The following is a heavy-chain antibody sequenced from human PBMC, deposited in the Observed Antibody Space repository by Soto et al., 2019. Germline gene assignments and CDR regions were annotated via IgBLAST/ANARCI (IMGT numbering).Heavy chain of an antibody. V-gene: IGHV4-61*01. D-gene: IGHD5-12*01. Sequence: PSDTLSLTCTVSGGSVSSGSYYWSWIRQPPGKGLEWIGYIYYSGSTNYNPSLKSRVTISVDTSKNQFSLKLSSVTAADTAVYYCARASGDGYNFSKFDYWGQGTLVTVS. J-gene: IGHJ4*02. CDR1: GGSVSSGSYY. CDR2: IYYSGST. CDR3: ARASGDGYNFSKFDY.